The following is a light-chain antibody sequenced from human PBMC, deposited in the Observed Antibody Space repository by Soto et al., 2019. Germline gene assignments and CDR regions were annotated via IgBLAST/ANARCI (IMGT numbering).Light chain of an antibody. CDR3: SSYTSSSTYV. CDR1: SSDVGRYNY. Sequence: QSALTQPASVSGSPGQSITISCTGTSSDVGRYNYVSWYQQHPGKAPKLMIYEVSNRPSGVSNRFSGSKSGNTASLTISGLQAEDEADYYCSSYTSSSTYVFGTGTKLTVL. V-gene: IGLV2-14*01. CDR2: EVS. J-gene: IGLJ1*01.